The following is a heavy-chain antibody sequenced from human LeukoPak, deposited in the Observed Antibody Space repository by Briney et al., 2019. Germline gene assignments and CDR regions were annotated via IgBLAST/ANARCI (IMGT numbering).Heavy chain of an antibody. CDR3: ARDSANVVGAKSIFDY. D-gene: IGHD1-26*01. Sequence: GGSLRLSCVASGFTFSGYGMNWVRQAPGKGLEWVSSISGSSSYIYYADSVKGRFTISRDNAKNSLHLQMSSLRAEDTAVYYCARDSANVVGAKSIFDYWGQGALVTVSS. CDR2: ISGSSSYI. CDR1: GFTFSGYG. V-gene: IGHV3-21*01. J-gene: IGHJ4*02.